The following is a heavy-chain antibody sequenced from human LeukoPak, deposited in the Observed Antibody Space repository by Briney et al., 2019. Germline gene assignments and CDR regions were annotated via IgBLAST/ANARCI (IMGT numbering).Heavy chain of an antibody. V-gene: IGHV4-4*07. CDR1: GGSISSYY. J-gene: IGHJ4*02. D-gene: IGHD1-26*01. Sequence: SETLSLTCTVSGGSISSYYGRWIRQPAGKGLEWIGRIYTSGSTNHNPPLKSRVTMSIDTSKNQSSLKLSSVAAADTALYYCARGSAGGELLLWGQGTLVTVSS. CDR2: IYTSGST. CDR3: ARGSAGGELLL.